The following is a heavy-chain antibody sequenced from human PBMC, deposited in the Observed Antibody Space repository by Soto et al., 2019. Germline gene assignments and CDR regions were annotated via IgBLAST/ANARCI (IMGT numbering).Heavy chain of an antibody. V-gene: IGHV1-69*01. Sequence: QVQLVQSGAEVKKPGSSVKVSCKASGGSFSSSAISWVRQAPGQGLEWMGGIIPIVGTGNYAQNFQGRVTMTADESTSTASLELNSLRPEHTAMYYCAMDIRACCLSVVDVWCQGETVTGSS. CDR3: AMDIRACCLSVVDV. CDR2: IIPIVGTG. D-gene: IGHD2-2*03. CDR1: GGSFSSSA. J-gene: IGHJ6*02.